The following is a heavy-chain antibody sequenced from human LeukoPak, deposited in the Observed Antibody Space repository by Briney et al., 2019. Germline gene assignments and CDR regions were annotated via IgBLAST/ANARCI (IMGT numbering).Heavy chain of an antibody. Sequence: GGPLRLSCAASGFTFSSYAMSWVRQAPGKGLEWVSSIGSSSRSIYHADSMKGRFTISRDNAKNSLYLQMNSPRAEDTAIYYCATVPPPSGYDFVGCWGQGTLVTVSS. CDR1: GFTFSSYA. D-gene: IGHD5-12*01. CDR3: ATVPPPSGYDFVGC. CDR2: IGSSSRSI. J-gene: IGHJ4*02. V-gene: IGHV3-21*01.